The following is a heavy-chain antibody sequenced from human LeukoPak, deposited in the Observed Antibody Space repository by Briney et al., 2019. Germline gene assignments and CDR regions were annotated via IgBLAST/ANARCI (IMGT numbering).Heavy chain of an antibody. J-gene: IGHJ4*02. CDR1: GFTFSSYS. V-gene: IGHV3-21*01. CDR2: ISSSSSYI. CDR3: ASTHYDILPVPDY. Sequence: KSGGSLRLSCAASGFTFSSYSMNWVRQAPGKGLEWVSSISSSSSYIYYADSVKGRFTISRDNAKNSLYLQMNSLRAEDTAVYYCASTHYDILPVPDYWGQGTLVTVSS. D-gene: IGHD3-9*01.